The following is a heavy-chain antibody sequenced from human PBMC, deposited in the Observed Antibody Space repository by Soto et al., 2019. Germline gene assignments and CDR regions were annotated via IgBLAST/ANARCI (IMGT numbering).Heavy chain of an antibody. CDR3: ATPQDYDGCLDS. J-gene: IGHJ4*02. D-gene: IGHD3-22*01. Sequence: SETLSLTCTVSGVSINSGGYCWSWIRQHPGKGLEWIGCISYGGSTSYNASLKSRVTISVDTSKNQFSLKLSSVTAADTAVYYCATPQDYDGCLDSWGQGTLVTVSS. CDR2: ISYGGST. V-gene: IGHV4-31*03. CDR1: GVSINSGGYC.